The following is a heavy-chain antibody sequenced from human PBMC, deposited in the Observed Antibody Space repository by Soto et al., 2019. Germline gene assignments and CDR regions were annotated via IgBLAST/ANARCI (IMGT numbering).Heavy chain of an antibody. J-gene: IGHJ3*02. CDR3: ARRDDSETFDI. CDR1: GLSVTANY. D-gene: IGHD5-18*01. Sequence: EVQLVESGGGLIQPGGSLRLICAASGLSVTANYMTWVRQAPGKGLEWLSIIYRGGGTYYEDSLKGRAIISRDGSRNMVFVQMNSMTAEDEGVYYCARRDDSETFDIWGRGTAVNVSS. V-gene: IGHV3-53*01. CDR2: IYRGGGT.